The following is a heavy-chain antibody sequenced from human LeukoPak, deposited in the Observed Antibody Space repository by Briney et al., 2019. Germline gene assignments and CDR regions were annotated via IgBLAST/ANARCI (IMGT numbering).Heavy chain of an antibody. D-gene: IGHD4-11*01. CDR1: GGSFSGYY. CDR3: ARDYRRWFDP. Sequence: PSETLSLTCAVYGGSFSGYYWSWIRQPPGKGLEWIGEINHSGSTNYNPSLKSRVTISVDTSKNQLSLKLSSVTAADTAVYYCARDYRRWFDPWGQGTLVTVSS. J-gene: IGHJ5*02. V-gene: IGHV4-34*01. CDR2: INHSGST.